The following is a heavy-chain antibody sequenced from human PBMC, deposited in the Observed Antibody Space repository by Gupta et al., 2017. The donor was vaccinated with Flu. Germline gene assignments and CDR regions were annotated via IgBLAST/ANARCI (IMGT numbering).Heavy chain of an antibody. V-gene: IGHV2-5*02. CDR1: GFSLSTSGVG. CDR3: AHSIYYGSGSYRAFDI. CDR2: IYWDDDK. J-gene: IGHJ3*02. Sequence: QITLKESGPTLVKPTQTLTLTCTFSGFSLSTSGVGVGWIRQPPGKALEWLALIYWDDDKRYSPSLKSRLTITKDTSKNQVVLTMTNMDPVDTATYYCAHSIYYGSGSYRAFDIWGQGTTVTVSS. D-gene: IGHD3-10*01.